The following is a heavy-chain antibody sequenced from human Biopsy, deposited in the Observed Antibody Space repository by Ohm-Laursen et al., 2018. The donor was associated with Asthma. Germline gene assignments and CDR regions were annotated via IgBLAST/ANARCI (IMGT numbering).Heavy chain of an antibody. J-gene: IGHJ5*02. D-gene: IGHD1-20*01. CDR1: GGYLTGHY. Sequence: SETLSLTCTVYGGYLTGHYWNWIRQRPGKGLAGIGEIDQSGYTNYNPSLKSRVTISADTSKNQFHLNLSSVTAADTAVYFCARAAITGIRGWFDPWGQGTQVTVSS. CDR2: IDQSGYT. V-gene: IGHV4-34*01. CDR3: ARAAITGIRGWFDP.